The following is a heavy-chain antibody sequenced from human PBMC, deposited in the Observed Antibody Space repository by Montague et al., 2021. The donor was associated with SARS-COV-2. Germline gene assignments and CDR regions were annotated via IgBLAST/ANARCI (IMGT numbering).Heavy chain of an antibody. Sequence: SETPSLTCTVSGGSITTTSHYWGWIRQPPGKGLEWIGSIYYSGYTHYNPSLKTRLTLSVDTSTNQFSLKLSSVTAADTAVYHCARLGPGPQGEESWGQGTVVIVSS. D-gene: IGHD3-16*01. CDR3: ARLGPGPQGEES. CDR1: GGSITTTSHY. J-gene: IGHJ5*02. V-gene: IGHV4-39*01. CDR2: IYYSGYT.